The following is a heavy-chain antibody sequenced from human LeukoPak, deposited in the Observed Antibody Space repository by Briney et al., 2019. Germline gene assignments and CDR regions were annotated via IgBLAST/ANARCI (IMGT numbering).Heavy chain of an antibody. Sequence: ASVKVSCKVSGYTLTELSMHWVRQAPGKGLEWMGGFDPEDGETIYAQKFQGGVTMTEDTSTDTAYMELSSLRSEDTAVYYCATNGFVASGYDYTPRNYYYYYGMDVWGQGTTVTVSS. CDR2: FDPEDGET. D-gene: IGHD5-12*01. CDR3: ATNGFVASGYDYTPRNYYYYYGMDV. CDR1: GYTLTELS. J-gene: IGHJ6*02. V-gene: IGHV1-24*01.